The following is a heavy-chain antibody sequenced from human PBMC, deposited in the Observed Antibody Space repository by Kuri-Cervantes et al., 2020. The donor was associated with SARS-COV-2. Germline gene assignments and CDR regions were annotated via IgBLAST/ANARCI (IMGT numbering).Heavy chain of an antibody. J-gene: IGHJ3*02. V-gene: IGHV1-2*04. CDR2: INPNSGRR. Sequence: ASVKVSCKASGYTFTGYYMHWVRQAPGQGLEWMGWINPNSGRRNDAQKFQGWVTMTKDTSISTVNMELSRLRSDDTAVYYLARSTPCGRLGVISQGGAFDIWGQGTMVTVSS. CDR1: GYTFTGYY. CDR3: ARSTPCGRLGVISQGGAFDI. D-gene: IGHD3-22*01.